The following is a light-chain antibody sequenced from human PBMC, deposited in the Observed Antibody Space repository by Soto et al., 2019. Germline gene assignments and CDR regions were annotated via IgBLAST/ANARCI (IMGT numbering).Light chain of an antibody. Sequence: EIVMTQSPGTLSVSPGERATLACRASQSFSSNLAWYQQKPGQAPRLLISDASTRATGIPARFSGSGSGTEFTLTVSSLQSEDFAVYYCQQRSNWPITFGQGTRLEIK. CDR1: QSFSSN. CDR2: DAS. J-gene: IGKJ5*01. V-gene: IGKV3-15*01. CDR3: QQRSNWPIT.